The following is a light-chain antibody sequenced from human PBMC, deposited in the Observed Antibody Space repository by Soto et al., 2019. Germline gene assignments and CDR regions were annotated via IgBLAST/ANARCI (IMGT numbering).Light chain of an antibody. V-gene: IGLV2-14*01. CDR3: SSYTSSSTPPWV. Sequence: QSALTQPASVSGSPGQSITISCTGTSSDVGGYNYVSWYQQHPGKAPKLMIHDVSNRPSGVSNRFSGSKSGNTASLTISGLQAEDEADYYCSSYTSSSTPPWVFGGGTQLTVL. J-gene: IGLJ3*02. CDR2: DVS. CDR1: SSDVGGYNY.